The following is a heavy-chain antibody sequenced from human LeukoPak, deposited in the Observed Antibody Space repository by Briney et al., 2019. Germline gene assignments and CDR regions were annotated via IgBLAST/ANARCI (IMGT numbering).Heavy chain of an antibody. CDR3: ARDGTTVTTHTYYYYGMDV. CDR1: GYTFTSYG. J-gene: IGHJ6*02. Sequence: ASVKVSCKASGYTFTSYGISWVRQAPGQGLEWMGWISAYNGNTNYAQKLQGRVTMTTDTSTSAAYMELRSLRSDDTAVYYCARDGTTVTTHTYYYYGMDVWGQGTTVTVSS. V-gene: IGHV1-18*01. CDR2: ISAYNGNT. D-gene: IGHD4-17*01.